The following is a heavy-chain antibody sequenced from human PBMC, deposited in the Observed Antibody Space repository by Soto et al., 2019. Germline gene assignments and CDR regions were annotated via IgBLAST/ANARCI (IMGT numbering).Heavy chain of an antibody. D-gene: IGHD6-19*01. CDR3: ATSIAVAVFDY. V-gene: IGHV1-46*01. J-gene: IGHJ4*02. CDR2: INPSGGST. Sequence: VASVKVSCKASGYTFTSYYMHWVRQAPGQGLEWMGIINPSGGSTSYAQKFQGRVTMTRDTSTSTAYMELSSLRSEDTAVYYCATSIAVAVFDYWGQGTLVTVSS. CDR1: GYTFTSYY.